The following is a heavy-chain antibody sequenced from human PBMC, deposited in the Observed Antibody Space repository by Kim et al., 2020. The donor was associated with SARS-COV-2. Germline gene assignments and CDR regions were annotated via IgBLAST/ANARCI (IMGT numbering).Heavy chain of an antibody. Sequence: SVKVSCKASGGTFSSYAISWVRQAPGQGLEWMGRIIPILGIANYAQKFQGRVTITADKSTSTAYMELSSLRSEDTAVYYCARESLKLWFGELRPYAFDYWGQGTLVTVSS. CDR3: ARESLKLWFGELRPYAFDY. J-gene: IGHJ4*02. V-gene: IGHV1-69*04. D-gene: IGHD3-10*01. CDR1: GGTFSSYA. CDR2: IIPILGIA.